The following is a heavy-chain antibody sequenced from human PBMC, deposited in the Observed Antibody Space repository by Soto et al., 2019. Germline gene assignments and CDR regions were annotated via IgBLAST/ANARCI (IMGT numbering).Heavy chain of an antibody. CDR2: TYYRSRWYN. CDR1: GDSVSSNSAA. J-gene: IGHJ6*03. V-gene: IGHV6-1*01. D-gene: IGHD3-22*01. Sequence: PSQTLSLTCAISGDSVSSNSAAWNWIRQSPSRGLEWLGRTYYRSRWYNDYAVSVRSRITVNADTSKNQFSLHLTSVTPEDTAVYYGAGTSSLQWFYMYVWDKGTTVTVSS. CDR3: AGTSSLQWFYMYV.